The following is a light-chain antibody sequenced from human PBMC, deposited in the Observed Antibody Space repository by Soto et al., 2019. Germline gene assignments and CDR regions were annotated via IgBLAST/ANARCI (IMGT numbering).Light chain of an antibody. J-gene: IGLJ2*01. CDR1: SSDVGGYNY. V-gene: IGLV2-14*01. Sequence: QSVLTQPASVSGSPGQSITISCTGTSSDVGGYNYVSGYQQHPGKAPKLMIYEVSNRPSGVSNRFSGSKSGNTASLTISGLQAEDEADYYCSSYTSSTPLVVFGGGTKLTVL. CDR2: EVS. CDR3: SSYTSSTPLVV.